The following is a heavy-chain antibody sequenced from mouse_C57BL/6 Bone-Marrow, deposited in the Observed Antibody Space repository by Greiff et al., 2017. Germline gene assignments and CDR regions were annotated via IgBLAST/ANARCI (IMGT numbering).Heavy chain of an antibody. Sequence: VQLQQSGAELVRPGASVKLSCTASGFNIKDDYMHWVKQRPEQGLEWIGWIDPANGDTEYASKFQGKATITADTSSNTAYLQLSSLTSEDTAVYYCTTGGYDEIFDVWGTGTTVTVSA. CDR1: GFNIKDDY. D-gene: IGHD2-2*01. CDR3: TTGGYDEIFDV. CDR2: IDPANGDT. V-gene: IGHV14-4*01. J-gene: IGHJ1*03.